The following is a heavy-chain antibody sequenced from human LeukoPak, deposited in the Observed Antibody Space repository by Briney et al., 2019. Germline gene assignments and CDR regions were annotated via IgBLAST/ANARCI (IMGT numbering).Heavy chain of an antibody. V-gene: IGHV1-69*13. CDR1: GGTFSSYA. Sequence: SVTVSCTASGGTFSSYAISWVRQAPGQGLEWMGGIIPIFGTANYAQKFQGRVTIIADESTSTAYMELSSLRSEDTAVYYCARVSTAARSPYYYGMDVWGQGTTVTVSS. J-gene: IGHJ6*02. D-gene: IGHD6-6*01. CDR3: ARVSTAARSPYYYGMDV. CDR2: IIPIFGTA.